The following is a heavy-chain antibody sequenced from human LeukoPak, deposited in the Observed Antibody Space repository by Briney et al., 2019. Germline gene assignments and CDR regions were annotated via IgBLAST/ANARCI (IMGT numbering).Heavy chain of an antibody. V-gene: IGHV1-2*02. CDR2: INPNSGGT. CDR3: ARSGYWDWYFDL. CDR1: GYTLTGYY. D-gene: IGHD3-22*01. Sequence: ASVKVACKASGYTLTGYYMHWVRQAPGQGLEWMGWINPNSGGTNYAKKFQGRVTMTRDTSISTAYMELSRLRSDDTAVYYCARSGYWDWYFDLWGRGTLVTVSS. J-gene: IGHJ2*01.